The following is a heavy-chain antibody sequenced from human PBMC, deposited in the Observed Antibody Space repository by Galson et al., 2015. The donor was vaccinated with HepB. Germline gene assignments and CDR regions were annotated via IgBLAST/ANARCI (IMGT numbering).Heavy chain of an antibody. V-gene: IGHV1-2*02. Sequence: SVKVSCKASGYTFTGYYMHWVRQAPGQGLEWMGWINPNSGGTNYAQKFQGRVAMTRDTSISTAYMELSRLRSDDTAVYYCATRNPIVVVVAARDWYFDLWGRGTQVTVSS. CDR2: INPNSGGT. J-gene: IGHJ2*01. CDR3: ATRNPIVVVVAARDWYFDL. D-gene: IGHD2-15*01. CDR1: GYTFTGYY.